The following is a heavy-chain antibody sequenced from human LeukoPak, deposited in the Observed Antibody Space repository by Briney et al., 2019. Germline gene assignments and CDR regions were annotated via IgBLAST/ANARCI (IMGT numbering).Heavy chain of an antibody. CDR1: AFTFSSYA. V-gene: IGHV3-23*01. CDR3: ARGAYGDYDS. CDR2: SAGADST. Sequence: GGSLRLSCAASAFTFSSYAMSWVRQAPGKGLEWVSASAGADSTYCADSVQGRFTISRDNSKNTLYLQMSGLRAEDTAVYFCARGAYGDYDSWGQGTLVTVSS. D-gene: IGHD4-17*01. J-gene: IGHJ5*01.